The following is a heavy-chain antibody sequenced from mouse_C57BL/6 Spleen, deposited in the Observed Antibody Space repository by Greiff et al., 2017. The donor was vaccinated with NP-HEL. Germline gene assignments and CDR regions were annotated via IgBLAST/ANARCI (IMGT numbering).Heavy chain of an antibody. V-gene: IGHV1-82*01. J-gene: IGHJ3*01. Sequence: VQLQQSGPELVKPGASVKISCKASGYAFSSSWMNWVKQRPGKGLEWIGRIYPGDGDTNYNGKFKGKATLTADKSSSTAYMQLSSLTSEEAAVYFCASADDYAWFACWGKGTLVTVSA. D-gene: IGHD2-4*01. CDR3: ASADDYAWFAC. CDR2: IYPGDGDT. CDR1: GYAFSSSW.